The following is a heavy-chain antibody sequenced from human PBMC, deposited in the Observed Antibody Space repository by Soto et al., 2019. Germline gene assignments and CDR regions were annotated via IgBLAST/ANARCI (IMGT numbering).Heavy chain of an antibody. CDR3: ARDVGESFLGPYVS. V-gene: IGHV3-33*01. Sequence: GGSLRLSCAASGFTFSSYGMHWVRQAPGKGLEWVAVIWYDGSNKYYADSVKGRFTISRDNSKNTLYLQMNSLRAEDTAVYYCARDVGESFLGPYVSWGQGTLVTVSS. D-gene: IGHD2-15*01. CDR1: GFTFSSYG. J-gene: IGHJ4*02. CDR2: IWYDGSNK.